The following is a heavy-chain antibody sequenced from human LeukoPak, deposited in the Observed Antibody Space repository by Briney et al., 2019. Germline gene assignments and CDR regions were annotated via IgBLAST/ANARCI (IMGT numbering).Heavy chain of an antibody. CDR3: ARAMTRNAFDI. J-gene: IGHJ3*02. D-gene: IGHD4-11*01. CDR2: INSNTGGP. CDR1: GYAFTGYY. V-gene: IGHV1-2*02. Sequence: GASVKVSCKTSGYAFTGYYIHRVRQAPGQGLEWMGWINSNTGGPNYAQNFQGRVTMTRDTSISTAYMELSRLRSDDTAVYYCARAMTRNAFDIWGQGTVVTVSS.